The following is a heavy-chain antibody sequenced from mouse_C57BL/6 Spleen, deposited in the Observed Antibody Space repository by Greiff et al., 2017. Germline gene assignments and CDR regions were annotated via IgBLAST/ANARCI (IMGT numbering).Heavy chain of an antibody. Sequence: QVQLKESGAELVKPGASVKLSCKASGYTFTEYTIHWVKQRSGQGLEWIGWFYPGSGSIKYNEKFKDKATLTADKSSSTVYMELSRLTSEDSAVCFCARHEEGDGSSYNCYFDVWGTGTTVTVSS. J-gene: IGHJ1*03. D-gene: IGHD1-1*01. CDR3: ARHEEGDGSSYNCYFDV. CDR1: GYTFTEYT. V-gene: IGHV1-62-2*01. CDR2: FYPGSGSI.